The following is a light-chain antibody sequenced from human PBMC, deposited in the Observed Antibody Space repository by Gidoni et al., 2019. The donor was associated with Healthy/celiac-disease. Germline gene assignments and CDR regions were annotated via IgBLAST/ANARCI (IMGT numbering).Light chain of an antibody. CDR3: QQYNSYPYT. V-gene: IGKV1-5*03. CDR2: RAS. Sequence: DIQMTQSPSTLSASVGDRVTITCRASQSINNWLAWYQQEPGKAPKLLIYRASSLESGVPSRFSGSGSGTEFTLTISSLQPDDFATYYCQQYNSYPYTFXQXTKLXIK. J-gene: IGKJ2*01. CDR1: QSINNW.